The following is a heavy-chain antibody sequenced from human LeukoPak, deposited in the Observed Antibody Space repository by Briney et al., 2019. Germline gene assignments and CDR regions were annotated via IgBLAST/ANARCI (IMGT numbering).Heavy chain of an antibody. CDR1: GFTLSDYY. J-gene: IGHJ4*02. Sequence: GGSLRLSCAASGFTLSDYYMDWVRQAPGKGLEWVGRIRNKANSYTTEYAASVKGRFTFSRDDSKNPLYLQMNSLRAEDTAVYPCARAVRMATTHYLDHWGQGSLVTVSS. V-gene: IGHV3-72*01. D-gene: IGHD5-24*01. CDR2: IRNKANSYTT. CDR3: ARAVRMATTHYLDH.